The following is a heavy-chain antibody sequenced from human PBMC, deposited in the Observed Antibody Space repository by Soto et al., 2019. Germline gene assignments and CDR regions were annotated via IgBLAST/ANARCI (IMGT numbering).Heavy chain of an antibody. CDR2: IIPILGIA. V-gene: IGHV1-69*02. J-gene: IGHJ4*02. D-gene: IGHD5-12*01. Sequence: SVKVSCKASGGTFSSYTISWVRQDPGQGLEWMGRIIPILGIANYAQKFQGRVTITADKSTSTAYMELSSLRSEDTAVYYCARVTGVGGGYDDYWGQGTLVTVSS. CDR3: ARVTGVGGGYDDY. CDR1: GGTFSSYT.